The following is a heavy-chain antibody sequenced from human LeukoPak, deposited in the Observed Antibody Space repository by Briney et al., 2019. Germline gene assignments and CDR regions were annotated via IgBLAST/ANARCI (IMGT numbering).Heavy chain of an antibody. J-gene: IGHJ5*02. CDR3: ARDKPYYDFWSGDNWFDP. CDR2: INSGGSST. CDR1: GFTFSSYW. Sequence: GGSLRLSCAASGFTFSSYWMHWVRQAPGKGLVWVSRINSGGSSTSYADSVKGRFTISRDNAKNTLYLQMNSLRAEDTAVYYCARDKPYYDFWSGDNWFDPWGQGTLVTVSS. D-gene: IGHD3-3*01. V-gene: IGHV3-74*01.